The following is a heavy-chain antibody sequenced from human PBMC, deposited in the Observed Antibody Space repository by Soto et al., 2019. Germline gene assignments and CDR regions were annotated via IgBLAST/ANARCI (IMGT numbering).Heavy chain of an antibody. J-gene: IGHJ5*01. CDR2: ISYDGSNK. D-gene: IGHD6-13*01. CDR1: GFTFSSYA. Sequence: SGGSLRLSCAASGFTFSSYAMHWVRQAPGKGLEWVAVISYDGSNKYYADSVKGRFTISRDNSKNTLYLQMNSLRAEDTAVYYCARPATGHSSSWLNWFDSWGQGTLVTVSS. CDR3: ARPATGHSSSWLNWFDS. V-gene: IGHV3-30-3*01.